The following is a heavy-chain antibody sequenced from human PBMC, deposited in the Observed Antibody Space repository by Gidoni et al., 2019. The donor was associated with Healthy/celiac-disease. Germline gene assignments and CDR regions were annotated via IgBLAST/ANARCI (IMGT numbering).Heavy chain of an antibody. Sequence: QLQLQESGPGLVKPSETLYLTCTVSGGSISSSSYYWGWLRQPPGKGLEWIGGIYYSGSTYYNPSLKRRVTISGDTSKNQFSLKLSSVTAADTAVYYCAVTGNDYWGQGTLVTVSS. CDR1: GGSISSSSYY. CDR2: IYYSGST. V-gene: IGHV4-39*01. CDR3: AVTGNDY. D-gene: IGHD2-21*02. J-gene: IGHJ4*02.